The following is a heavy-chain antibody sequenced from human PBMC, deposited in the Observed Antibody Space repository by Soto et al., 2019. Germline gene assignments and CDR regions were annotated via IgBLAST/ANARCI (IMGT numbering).Heavy chain of an antibody. CDR3: ARDVSSGWYDDY. V-gene: IGHV1-69*08. Sequence: QVQLVQSGAEVTKPGSSVKVSCKASGGTFSSYTISWVRQAPGQGLEWMGRIIPILGIANYAQKFQGRVTITADKSTSTAYMELSSLRSEDTAVYYCARDVSSGWYDDYWGQGTLVTVSS. J-gene: IGHJ4*02. D-gene: IGHD6-19*01. CDR2: IIPILGIA. CDR1: GGTFSSYT.